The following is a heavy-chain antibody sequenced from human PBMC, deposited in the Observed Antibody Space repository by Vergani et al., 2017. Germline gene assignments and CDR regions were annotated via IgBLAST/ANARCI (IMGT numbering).Heavy chain of an antibody. V-gene: IGHV3-30*18. CDR2: ISYDGSNK. D-gene: IGHD3-9*01. CDR1: GFTFSSYG. CDR3: AKGARGYDILTGYIF. Sequence: QVQLVESGGGVVQPGRSLRLSCAASGFTFSSYGMHWVRQAPGKGLEWVAVISYDGSNKYYADSVKGRFTISRDNSKNTRYLQMNSLRAEDTAVYYCAKGARGYDILTGYIFWGQGTLVTVSS. J-gene: IGHJ4*02.